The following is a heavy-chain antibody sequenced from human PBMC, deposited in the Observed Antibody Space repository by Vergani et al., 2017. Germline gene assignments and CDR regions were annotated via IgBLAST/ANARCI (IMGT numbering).Heavy chain of an antibody. CDR1: GYTFTSYG. V-gene: IGHV1-18*04. D-gene: IGHD2-2*01. J-gene: IGHJ6*02. CDR3: AGDPYMVVLPAAPYYYYCYGMDV. CDR2: ISAYNGNT. Sequence: QVQLVQSGAEVKKPGASVKVSCKASGYTFTSYGISWVRQAPGQGLEGMGWISAYNGNTNYAQKLQGRVTMTTDTSTSTAYMELRSLRSDDTAVYYSAGDPYMVVLPAAPYYYYCYGMDVWGQGTTVTVSS.